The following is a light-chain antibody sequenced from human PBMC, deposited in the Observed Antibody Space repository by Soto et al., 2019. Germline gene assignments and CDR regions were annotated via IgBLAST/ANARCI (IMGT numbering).Light chain of an antibody. CDR1: SSNIGSNT. CDR2: SNN. CDR3: AAWDDSLNGYV. Sequence: QSVLTQPPSASGTPGQRVTISCSGSSSNIGSNTVNWYQQLPGTAPKLLIYSNNQRPSGVPDRFSGSQSGTSASLAISGLQSDDEAHYYCAAWDDSLNGYVFGTGTK. V-gene: IGLV1-44*01. J-gene: IGLJ1*01.